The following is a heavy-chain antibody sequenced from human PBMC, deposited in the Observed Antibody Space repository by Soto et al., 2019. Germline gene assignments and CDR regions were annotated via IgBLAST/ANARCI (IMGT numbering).Heavy chain of an antibody. CDR3: ARGSWCSGGSCYSVPAFDI. J-gene: IGHJ3*02. CDR1: GYTFTSYD. D-gene: IGHD2-15*01. CDR2: MNPNSGNT. Sequence: ASVKVSGKASGYTFTSYDTNWVRQDTGQGLEWMGWMNPNSGNTGYAQKFQGRVTMTRNTSISTAYMELSSLRSEDTAVYYCARGSWCSGGSCYSVPAFDIWGPGTMVTVS. V-gene: IGHV1-8*01.